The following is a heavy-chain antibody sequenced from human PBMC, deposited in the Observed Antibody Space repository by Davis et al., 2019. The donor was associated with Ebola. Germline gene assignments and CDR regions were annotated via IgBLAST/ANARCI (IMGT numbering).Heavy chain of an antibody. CDR2: ISGSGGST. CDR3: AGGDFWSGQFDY. D-gene: IGHD3-3*01. Sequence: GESLKISCSASGFKFGDYAMTWVRQAPGKGLEWVSAISGSGGSTYYADSVKGRFTISRDNSKNTVSLQMNRVRAEDTAVYYCAGGDFWSGQFDYWGQGALVTVSS. CDR1: GFKFGDYA. V-gene: IGHV3-23*01. J-gene: IGHJ4*02.